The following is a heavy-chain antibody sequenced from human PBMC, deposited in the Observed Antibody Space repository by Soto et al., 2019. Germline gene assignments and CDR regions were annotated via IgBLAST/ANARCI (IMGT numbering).Heavy chain of an antibody. CDR2: IYYSGST. D-gene: IGHD3-3*01. CDR3: ARGYYDFWSGYFFYYYYMDV. CDR1: GGSISSYY. V-gene: IGHV4-59*08. Sequence: SETLSLTCTVAGGSISSYYWSWIRQPPGKGLEWIGYIYYSGSTNYNPSLKSRVTISVDTSKNQFSLKLSSVTAADTAVYYCARGYYDFWSGYFFYYYYMDVWGKGTTVTVSS. J-gene: IGHJ6*03.